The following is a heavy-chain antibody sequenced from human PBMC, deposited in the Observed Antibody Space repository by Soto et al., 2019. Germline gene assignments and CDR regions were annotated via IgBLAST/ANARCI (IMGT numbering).Heavy chain of an antibody. CDR3: ARNMAFGELLHYYFDY. J-gene: IGHJ4*02. CDR1: GGSISSSSYY. D-gene: IGHD3-10*01. V-gene: IGHV4-39*01. CDR2: IYYSGST. Sequence: SETLSLTCTVSGGSISSSSYYWGWIRQPPGKGLEWIGSIYYSGSTYYNPSLKSRVTISVDTSKNQFSLKLSSVTAADTAVYYCARNMAFGELLHYYFDYWGQGTLVTVSS.